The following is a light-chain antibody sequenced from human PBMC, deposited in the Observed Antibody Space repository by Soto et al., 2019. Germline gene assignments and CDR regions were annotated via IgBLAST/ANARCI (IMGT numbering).Light chain of an antibody. CDR2: GAS. CDR1: QGIGNS. CDR3: QKYNSVPVT. J-gene: IGKJ3*01. V-gene: IGKV1-27*01. Sequence: DMQMTQSPSSLSASAGDRVTITCRASQGIGNSLAWYQQKPGKVPKLLIYGASTLQSGVPSRFSGSGSGTDFTLTIGSLQPEDVASYYCQKYNSVPVTFGPGNKVDIK.